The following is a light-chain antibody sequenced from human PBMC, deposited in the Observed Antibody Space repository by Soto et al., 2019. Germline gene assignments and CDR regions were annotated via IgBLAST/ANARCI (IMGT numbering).Light chain of an antibody. J-gene: IGKJ5*01. CDR2: GAS. V-gene: IGKV3-20*01. CDR1: QSVSSSY. CDR3: QQYGSSPPT. Sequence: EIVLTQSPGTLSLSPGERATLSCRASQSVSSSYLAWYQQKPGQAPRLLIYGASSRATGIPDRFSGSGSGTDFTLTINRLEPEDFAIYYCQQYGSSPPTFGQWTRLEIK.